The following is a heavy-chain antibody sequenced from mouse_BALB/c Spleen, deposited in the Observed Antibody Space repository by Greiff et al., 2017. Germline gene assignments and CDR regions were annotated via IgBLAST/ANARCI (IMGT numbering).Heavy chain of an antibody. CDR2: INPSNGRT. J-gene: IGHJ3*01. Sequence: QVQLQQSGAELVKPGASVKLSCKASGYTFTSYWMHWVKQRPGQGLEWIGEINPSNGRTNYNEKFKSKATLTVDKSSSTAYMQLSSLTSEDSAVYYCAREDYAAYWGQGTLVTVSA. CDR1: GYTFTSYW. CDR3: AREDYAAY. D-gene: IGHD2-4*01. V-gene: IGHV1S81*02.